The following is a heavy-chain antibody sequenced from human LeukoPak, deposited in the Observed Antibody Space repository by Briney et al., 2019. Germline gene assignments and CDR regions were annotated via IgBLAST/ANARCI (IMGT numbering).Heavy chain of an antibody. CDR1: GGSISSYY. CDR3: ARGGQYLPTSFDY. J-gene: IGHJ4*02. V-gene: IGHV4-59*01. D-gene: IGHD2-2*01. CDR2: IYYSGST. Sequence: SETLSLTCTVSGGSISSYYWSWIRQPPGKGLEWIGYIYYSGSTNYNPSLKSRVTISVDTSKNQFSLKLSSVTAADTAVYYCARGGQYLPTSFDYWGQGTLVTVPS.